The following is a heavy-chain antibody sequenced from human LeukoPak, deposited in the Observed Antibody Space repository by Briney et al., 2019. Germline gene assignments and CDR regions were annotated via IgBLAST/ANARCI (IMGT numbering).Heavy chain of an antibody. V-gene: IGHV4-34*01. Sequence: SETLSLTCAVYGGSFSGYYWSWIRQPPGKGLEWIGSIYYSGSTYYNPSLKSRVTISVDTSKNQFSLKLSSVTAADTAVYYCARASPSYYYDSSGYYYIDYWGQGTLVTVSS. CDR1: GGSFSGYY. J-gene: IGHJ4*02. D-gene: IGHD3-22*01. CDR3: ARASPSYYYDSSGYYYIDY. CDR2: IYYSGST.